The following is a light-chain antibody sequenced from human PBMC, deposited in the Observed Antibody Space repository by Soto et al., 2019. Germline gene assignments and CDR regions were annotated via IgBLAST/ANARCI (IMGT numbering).Light chain of an antibody. J-gene: IGKJ4*01. CDR3: QQRSNWPLP. Sequence: EIVLTQSPATLSLSPGERATSSCRASQSVSSYLAWYQQKPGQAPRLLIYDASNRATGIPARFSGSGSGTDFTLTISSLEPEDFAVYYCQQRSNWPLPFGGGTKVEIK. V-gene: IGKV3-11*01. CDR1: QSVSSY. CDR2: DAS.